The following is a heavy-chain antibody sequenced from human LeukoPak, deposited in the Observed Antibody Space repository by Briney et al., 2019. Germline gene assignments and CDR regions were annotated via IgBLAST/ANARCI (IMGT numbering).Heavy chain of an antibody. J-gene: IGHJ3*02. CDR3: ARAHYGYCSGGSCSLRHDAFDI. V-gene: IGHV4-34*01. D-gene: IGHD2-15*01. CDR2: INHSGST. CDR1: GGSFSGYY. Sequence: SETLSLTCAVYGGSFSGYYWSWIRQPPGKGLEWIGEINHSGSTNYNPSLKSRVTISVDTSKNQFSLKLSSVTAADTAVYYCARAHYGYCSGGSCSLRHDAFDIWGQGTMVTVPS.